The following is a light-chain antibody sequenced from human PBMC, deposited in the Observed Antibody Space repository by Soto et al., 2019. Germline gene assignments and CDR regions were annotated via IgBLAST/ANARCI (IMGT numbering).Light chain of an antibody. V-gene: IGLV3-21*02. J-gene: IGLJ1*01. CDR1: NIGGKS. Sequence: SYDLTQPPSVSVATGHTARITRRGNNIGGKSLHWYQQKPGHAPVLVVYGDGDRPSGIPERFSGSNSGNTATLTISRVEAGDAADYYCQVWGNNSYHDVLGSGTKVTVL. CDR3: QVWGNNSYHDV. CDR2: GDG.